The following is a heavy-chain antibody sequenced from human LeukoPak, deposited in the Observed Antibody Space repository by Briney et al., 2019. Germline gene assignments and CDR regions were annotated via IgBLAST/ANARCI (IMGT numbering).Heavy chain of an antibody. CDR3: TRDIGSGDYVFFDS. CDR2: LYNNGST. V-gene: IGHV4-4*07. Sequence: SETLSLTCTVSDASVSGYYWSWIRLPAGKGLEWIGRLYNNGSTNCNPSLKSRVTMSVDTSKNQLSLRLKSVTAADTAVYYCTRDIGSGDYVFFDSSGQGNRVIASS. CDR1: DASVSGYY. J-gene: IGHJ4*02. D-gene: IGHD4-17*01.